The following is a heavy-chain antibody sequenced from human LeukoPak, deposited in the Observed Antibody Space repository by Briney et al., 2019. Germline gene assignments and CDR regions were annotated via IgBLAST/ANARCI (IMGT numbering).Heavy chain of an antibody. D-gene: IGHD3-22*01. J-gene: IGHJ6*02. CDR3: ARTPGMVVVKTFYCMDG. CDR1: GYTLTELS. V-gene: IGHV1-24*01. CDR2: FDPEDGET. Sequence: ASVKVSCKVSGYTLTELSMHWVRQAPGKGLEWMGGFDPEDGETIYAQKFQGRVTMTEDTSTDTAYMELSSLRSDDTAVYYCARTPGMVVVKTFYCMDGWGQGATVNLSS.